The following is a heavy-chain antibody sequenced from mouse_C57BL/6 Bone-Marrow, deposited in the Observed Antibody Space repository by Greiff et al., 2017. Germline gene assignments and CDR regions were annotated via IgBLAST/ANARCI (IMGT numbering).Heavy chain of an antibody. J-gene: IGHJ2*01. Sequence: VQLQQSGPELVKPGASVKISCKASGYTFTDYYMNWVKQSHGKSLEWIGDINPNNGGTSYNQKFKGKATLTVDKSSSTAYMELRSLTSEDSAVYYCARWVPDSSYFDYWGQGTTLTVSS. V-gene: IGHV1-26*01. CDR2: INPNNGGT. CDR3: ARWVPDSSYFDY. CDR1: GYTFTDYY. D-gene: IGHD1-1*01.